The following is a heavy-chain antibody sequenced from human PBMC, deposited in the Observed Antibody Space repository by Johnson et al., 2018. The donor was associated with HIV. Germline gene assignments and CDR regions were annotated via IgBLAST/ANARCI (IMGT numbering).Heavy chain of an antibody. CDR2: IKSKTDGGTT. V-gene: IGHV3-15*01. D-gene: IGHD6-6*01. Sequence: VQLVESGGGLVKPGGSLRLSCAASGFTFSNAWMSWVRQAPGKGLEWVGRIKSKTDGGTTDYAVPVKGRFTISRDDSKNTLYLQMNSLKTEDTAVYYCTTRFIAARAFDIWGQGTMVTVSS. J-gene: IGHJ3*02. CDR1: GFTFSNAW. CDR3: TTRFIAARAFDI.